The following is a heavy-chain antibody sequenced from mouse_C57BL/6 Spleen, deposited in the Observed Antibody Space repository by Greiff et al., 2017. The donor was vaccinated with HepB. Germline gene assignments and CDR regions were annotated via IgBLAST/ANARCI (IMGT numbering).Heavy chain of an antibody. D-gene: IGHD4-1*02. CDR1: GFTFSSYG. J-gene: IGHJ2*01. CDR2: ISSGGSYT. V-gene: IGHV5-6*01. CDR3: AKTGFSTGTGYYFDY. Sequence: DVHLVESGGDLVKPGGSLKLSCAASGFTFSSYGMSWVRQTPDKRLEWVATISSGGSYTYYPDSVKGRFTISRDNAKNTLYLQMSSLKSEDTAMYYCAKTGFSTGTGYYFDYWGQGTTLTVSS.